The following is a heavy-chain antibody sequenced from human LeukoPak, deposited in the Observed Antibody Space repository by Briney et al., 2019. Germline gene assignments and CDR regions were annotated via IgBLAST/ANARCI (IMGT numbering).Heavy chain of an antibody. CDR3: ARSSTMGFVLRDGYKVGSYYFDY. D-gene: IGHD5-24*01. CDR2: ISSSSSYI. CDR1: GFTFSSYS. J-gene: IGHJ4*02. Sequence: GGSLRLSCAASGFTFSSYSMNWVRQAPGKGLEWVSSISSSSSYIYYADSVKGRFTISRDNAKNSLYLQMNSLRADDTAVYFCARSSTMGFVLRDGYKVGSYYFDYWGQGTLVTVSS. V-gene: IGHV3-21*01.